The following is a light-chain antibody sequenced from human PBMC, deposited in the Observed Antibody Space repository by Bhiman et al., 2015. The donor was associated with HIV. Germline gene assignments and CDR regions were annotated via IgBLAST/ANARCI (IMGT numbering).Light chain of an antibody. Sequence: QSVLTQPPSVSGAPGQRVTISCTGSSSNIGAGYDVHWYLQLPGTAPKLLIYGNSNRPSGVPDRFSGSKSGTSASLAISGLRSEDEADYYCAAWDDRLSGWVFGGGTKLTVL. CDR1: SSNIGAGYD. CDR3: AAWDDRLSGWV. CDR2: GNS. J-gene: IGLJ3*02. V-gene: IGLV1-40*01.